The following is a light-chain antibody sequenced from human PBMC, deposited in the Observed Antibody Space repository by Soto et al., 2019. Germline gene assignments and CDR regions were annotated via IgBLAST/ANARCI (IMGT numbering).Light chain of an antibody. CDR3: QQFKSGTWT. CDR2: DVS. CDR1: QNIERW. Sequence: DIQMAQSPSTLSASVGDRVTITCRASQNIERWLAWYQQKPGKAPKLLLYDVSSLESGVPSRFSGSGSGTEFILTINGLQPDDFATYFCQQFKSGTWTFGQGTKGDIK. J-gene: IGKJ1*01. V-gene: IGKV1-5*01.